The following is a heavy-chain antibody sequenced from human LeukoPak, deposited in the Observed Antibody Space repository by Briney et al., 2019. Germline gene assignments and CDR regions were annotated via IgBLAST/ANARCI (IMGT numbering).Heavy chain of an antibody. CDR3: VRDAEGAGISVNFWFDP. CDR2: MNPNNGNT. Sequence: EASVKVFCKASGFTFTRYDINWVRQASGQGLEWMGWMNPNNGNTGYAQKFQGRVTMTRDTYTSTAYMELRGLRPEDTAVYYCVRDAEGAGISVNFWFDPWGQGTLVTVSS. D-gene: IGHD1-14*01. V-gene: IGHV1-8*01. CDR1: GFTFTRYD. J-gene: IGHJ5*02.